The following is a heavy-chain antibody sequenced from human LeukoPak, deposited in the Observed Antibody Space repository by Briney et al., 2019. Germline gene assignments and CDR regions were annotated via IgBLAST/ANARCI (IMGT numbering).Heavy chain of an antibody. CDR2: IYTSGST. CDR3: ARVRVSQNNWFDP. CDR1: GGSIRNYY. D-gene: IGHD3-10*01. J-gene: IGHJ5*02. V-gene: IGHV4-4*07. Sequence: SETLSLTCIVSGGSIRNYYWSWIRQPAGKGLEWIGRIYTSGSTNYNPSLESRVIMSVDTTKNHFSLKLSSVTAADTAMYYCARVRVSQNNWFDPWGQGTLVTVSS.